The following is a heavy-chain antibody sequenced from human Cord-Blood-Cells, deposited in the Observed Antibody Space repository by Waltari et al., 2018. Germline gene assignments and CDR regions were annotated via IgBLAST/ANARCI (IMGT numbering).Heavy chain of an antibody. CDR2: INHSGST. Sequence: QVQLQQWGAGLLKPSETLSLTCAVYGGSFSGYYWSWIRQPPGKGLEWIGEINHSGSTNYNPSLKSRVTISVDTSKNQFSLKLSSETAADTAVYYCARGLQLLWFGEFDYWGQGTLVTVSS. J-gene: IGHJ4*02. D-gene: IGHD3-10*01. V-gene: IGHV4-34*01. CDR3: ARGLQLLWFGEFDY. CDR1: GGSFSGYY.